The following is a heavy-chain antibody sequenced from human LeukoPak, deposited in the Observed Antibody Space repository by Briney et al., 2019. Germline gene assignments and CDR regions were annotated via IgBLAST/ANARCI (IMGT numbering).Heavy chain of an antibody. V-gene: IGHV4-59*01. D-gene: IGHD2-2*01. Sequence: SETLSLTCTVSGGSISSYYWSWIRQPPGKGLEWIGYIYYSGSTNYNPSLKSRVTISVDTSKNQFSLKRSSVTAADTAVYYCAREGYCSSTSCPNWFDPWGQGTLVTVSS. CDR2: IYYSGST. J-gene: IGHJ5*02. CDR1: GGSISSYY. CDR3: AREGYCSSTSCPNWFDP.